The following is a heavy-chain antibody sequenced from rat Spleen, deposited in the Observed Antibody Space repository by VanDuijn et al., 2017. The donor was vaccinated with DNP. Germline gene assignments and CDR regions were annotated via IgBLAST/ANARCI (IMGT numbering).Heavy chain of an antibody. CDR2: INKGSSTI. V-gene: IGHV4-2*01. CDR1: GFNFNDYW. Sequence: EVKLVESGGGLVQPGRSLKLSCAASGFNFNDYWMAWVRQAPGKGLEWIGEINKGSSTINYTPSLKDKFTISRDNAQSTLYLQMDSLRSEDTATYYCARQRWYYSGEGMDYWGQGVMVTVSS. CDR3: ARQRWYYSGEGMDY. J-gene: IGHJ2*01. D-gene: IGHD1-1*01.